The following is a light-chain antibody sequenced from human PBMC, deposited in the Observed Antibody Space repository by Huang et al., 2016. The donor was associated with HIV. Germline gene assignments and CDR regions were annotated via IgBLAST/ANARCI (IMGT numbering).Light chain of an antibody. V-gene: IGKV3-11*01. Sequence: ETVLTQSPATLSLSPGERATLSCRASQSVNSYLAWYQQKPGQTPRLLIYEASNRATGIPASFSGSGSGTDFTLTISSLEPEDFAVYYCQQRKYWPPITFGQGTRLEIK. J-gene: IGKJ5*01. CDR3: QQRKYWPPIT. CDR1: QSVNSY. CDR2: EAS.